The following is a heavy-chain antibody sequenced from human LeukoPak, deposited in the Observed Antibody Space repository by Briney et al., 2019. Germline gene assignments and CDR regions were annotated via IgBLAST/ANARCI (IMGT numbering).Heavy chain of an antibody. D-gene: IGHD6-19*01. J-gene: IGHJ6*03. CDR3: ARDITGWYDYCMDV. V-gene: IGHV4-4*07. Sequence: SETLSLTCTVSGGSISTYYWSWIRKAAGKGLEWIGRIQNSGSTNYNPSLKSRVSMSVDPSRNLFSLNLSSVTAADTAVYFCARDITGWYDYCMDVWGKGTTVTVSS. CDR1: GGSISTYY. CDR2: IQNSGST.